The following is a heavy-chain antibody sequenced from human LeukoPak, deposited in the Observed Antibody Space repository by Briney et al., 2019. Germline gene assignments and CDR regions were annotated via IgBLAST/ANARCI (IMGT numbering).Heavy chain of an antibody. J-gene: IGHJ3*02. D-gene: IGHD3-22*01. CDR1: GFTFSSYG. Sequence: GRSRRLSCAASGFTFSSYGMHWVRQAPGKGLEWVAEIWYDGSNKYSADSVKGRFTISRDNSKNTLYLQMNSLRAEDTAVYYCAKSYDSSGYLDAFDIWGQGTMVTVSS. CDR2: IWYDGSNK. CDR3: AKSYDSSGYLDAFDI. V-gene: IGHV3-33*06.